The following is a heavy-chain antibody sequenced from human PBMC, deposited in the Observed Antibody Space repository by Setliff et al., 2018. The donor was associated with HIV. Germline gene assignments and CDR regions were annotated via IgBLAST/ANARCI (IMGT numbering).Heavy chain of an antibody. J-gene: IGHJ4*02. CDR2: ISGGGGGT. D-gene: IGHD6-13*01. CDR3: AKSSMYSSPYYFDY. V-gene: IGHV3-23*01. Sequence: GGSLRLSCAASGFTFDDYGMSWVRQAPGKGLEWVSAISGGGGGTYFADSVKGRLTISRDNSKNTLYLQMNSLRVEDTAVYYCAKSSMYSSPYYFDYWGQGTLVTVSS. CDR1: GFTFDDYG.